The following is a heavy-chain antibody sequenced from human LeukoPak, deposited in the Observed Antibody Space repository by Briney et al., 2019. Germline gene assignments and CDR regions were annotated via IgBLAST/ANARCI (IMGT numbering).Heavy chain of an antibody. CDR2: IHYSGST. J-gene: IGHJ6*03. CDR1: GGSISSYY. Sequence: ASETLSLTCTVSGGSISSYYWSWIRQPPGKGLEWIGYIHYSGSTNYNPSLKSRVTISVDTSKKQFSPKLSSGTAADTAVYYCARVEEGYGSGRRENYYYYYMDVWGKGTTVTISS. V-gene: IGHV4-59*01. D-gene: IGHD3-10*01. CDR3: ARVEEGYGSGRRENYYYYYMDV.